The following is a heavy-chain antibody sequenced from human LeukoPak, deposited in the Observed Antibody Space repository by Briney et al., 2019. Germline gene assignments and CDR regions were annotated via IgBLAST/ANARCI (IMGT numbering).Heavy chain of an antibody. Sequence: GGSLRLSCTAWGLTFSIYSMNWARQAPGGGLEWISSISSSSSYIKYVDSVKGRFTISRDNAKNSLYLQMNSLRAEDTAMYYCARDLNDAFDIWGQGTMVTVSS. CDR2: ISSSSSYI. CDR3: ARDLNDAFDI. D-gene: IGHD3-9*01. V-gene: IGHV3-21*01. CDR1: GLTFSIYS. J-gene: IGHJ3*02.